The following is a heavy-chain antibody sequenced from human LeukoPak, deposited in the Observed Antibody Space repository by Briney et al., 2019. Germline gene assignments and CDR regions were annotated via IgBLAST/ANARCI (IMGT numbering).Heavy chain of an antibody. CDR1: GFTFSSYA. CDR3: AREAYYGSGRSRQPSPV. Sequence: GGSLRLSCAASGFTFSSYAMYWVRQAPGKGLEWVALISKDGSNEDRADSVKGRFTISRDNSKDTLYLQMSSLRVEDTAVYYCAREAYYGSGRSRQPSPVWGQGTLVTVSS. J-gene: IGHJ4*02. D-gene: IGHD3-10*01. CDR2: ISKDGSNE. V-gene: IGHV3-30*15.